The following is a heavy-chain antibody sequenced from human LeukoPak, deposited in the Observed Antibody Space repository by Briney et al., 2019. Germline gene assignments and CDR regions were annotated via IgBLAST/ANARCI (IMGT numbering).Heavy chain of an antibody. D-gene: IGHD3-10*01. CDR3: ARSGGGTLYYGSGTSLGY. CDR1: GFTFSSYS. V-gene: IGHV3-64*01. J-gene: IGHJ4*02. CDR2: ISSNGGST. Sequence: GGSLRLSCAASGFTFSSYSINWVRQAPGKGLEYVSAISSNGGSTYYANSVKGRFTISRDNSKNTLYLQMGSLRAEDMAVYYCARSGGGTLYYGSGTSLGYWGQGTLVTVSS.